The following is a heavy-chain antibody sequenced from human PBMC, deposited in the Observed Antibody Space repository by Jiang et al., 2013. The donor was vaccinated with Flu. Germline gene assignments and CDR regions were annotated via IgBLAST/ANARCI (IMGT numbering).Heavy chain of an antibody. Sequence: SGAEVKKPGASVRISCRASGYIFTDYLIYWVRQAPGERPQCMGWIDAGDGNTNYFEGFHDRVTITTDTSASTAYMELNSLRSEDTAVYYCARDSPRGWDLRGFDYWGQGTPITVSS. CDR1: GYIFTDYL. J-gene: IGHJ4*02. D-gene: IGHD1-26*01. V-gene: IGHV1-3*01. CDR3: ARDSPRGWDLRGFDY. CDR2: IDAGDGNT.